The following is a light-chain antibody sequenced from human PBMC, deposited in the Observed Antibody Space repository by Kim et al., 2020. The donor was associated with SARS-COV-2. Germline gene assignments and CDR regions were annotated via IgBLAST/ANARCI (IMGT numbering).Light chain of an antibody. Sequence: IVMTQSPATLSVSPGERVTLSCRASQSISNKLAWYQQKPGQAPRLLIYGASTRATGIPARFSGSGSGTEFTLDISSLQSGDFAVYYCQQYYNWPPVTFGGGTKVEI. CDR3: QQYYNWPPVT. V-gene: IGKV3-15*01. J-gene: IGKJ4*01. CDR1: QSISNK. CDR2: GAS.